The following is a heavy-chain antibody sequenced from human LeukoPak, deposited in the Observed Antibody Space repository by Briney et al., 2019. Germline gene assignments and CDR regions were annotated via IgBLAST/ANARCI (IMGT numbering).Heavy chain of an antibody. Sequence: SETLSLTCAVYGGSFSGYYWSWIRQPPGKGLEWIGEINHSGSTNYNPSLKSRVTISVDTSKNPFSLKLSSVTAADTAVYYCARGGYCSSTSCSRFDYWGQGTLVTVSS. CDR1: GGSFSGYY. D-gene: IGHD2-2*01. CDR3: ARGGYCSSTSCSRFDY. V-gene: IGHV4-34*01. CDR2: INHSGST. J-gene: IGHJ4*02.